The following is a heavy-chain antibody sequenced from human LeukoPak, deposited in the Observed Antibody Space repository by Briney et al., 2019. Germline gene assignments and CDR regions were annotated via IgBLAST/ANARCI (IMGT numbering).Heavy chain of an antibody. CDR3: ARGRYSYGSSTPDFGY. D-gene: IGHD5-18*01. V-gene: IGHV3-74*01. CDR2: INSDGSST. J-gene: IGHJ4*02. CDR1: GFTFSSYW. Sequence: PGGSLRLSCAASGFTFSSYWMHWVRQAPGKGLVWVSRINSDGSSTNYADSVKGRFTISRDNAKNTLHLQMNSLRAEDTAVYYCARGRYSYGSSTPDFGYWGQGTLVTVSS.